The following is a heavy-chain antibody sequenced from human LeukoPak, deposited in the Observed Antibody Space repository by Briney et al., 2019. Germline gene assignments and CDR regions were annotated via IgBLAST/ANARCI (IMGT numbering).Heavy chain of an antibody. D-gene: IGHD1-26*01. CDR3: AHRRWGYSGSYYLPTFFDY. CDR2: IYWNDDK. CDR1: GFSLSTSGVG. Sequence: SGPTLVNPTQTLTLTCTFSGFSLSTSGVGVGWIRQPPGKALEWLALIYWNDDKRYSPSLKSRLTISKDTSKNQVVLTMTNMDPVDTATYYCAHRRWGYSGSYYLPTFFDYWGQGTLVTVSS. J-gene: IGHJ4*02. V-gene: IGHV2-5*01.